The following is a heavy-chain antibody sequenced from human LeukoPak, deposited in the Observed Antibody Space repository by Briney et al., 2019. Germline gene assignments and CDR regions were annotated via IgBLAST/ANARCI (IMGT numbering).Heavy chain of an antibody. D-gene: IGHD3-10*01. CDR1: GYTFTSYD. J-gene: IGHJ4*02. V-gene: IGHV1-8*01. CDR2: MNPNSGNT. CDR3: ARVNRGWFGSQEDY. Sequence: ASVKVSCKASGYTFTSYDINWVRQATGQGLEWMGWMNPNSGNTGYAQKFQGRVTMTRNTSISTAYMELSSLRSEDMAVYYCARVNRGWFGSQEDYWGQGTLVTVSS.